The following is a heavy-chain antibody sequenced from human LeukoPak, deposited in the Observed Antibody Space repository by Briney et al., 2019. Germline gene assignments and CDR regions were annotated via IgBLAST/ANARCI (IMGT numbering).Heavy chain of an antibody. CDR1: GFTFSTYG. CDR3: AKLGRYCSGGSCSHFDY. D-gene: IGHD2-15*01. J-gene: IGHJ4*02. CDR2: ISGSDGRK. Sequence: TGGSLRLSCAASGFTFSTYGMSWVRQAPGKGLEWVSGISGSDGRKYYADSVKGRFTISRDNSKNTLYLQMNSLRAEDTAVYYCAKLGRYCSGGSCSHFDYWGQGTLVTVSS. V-gene: IGHV3-23*01.